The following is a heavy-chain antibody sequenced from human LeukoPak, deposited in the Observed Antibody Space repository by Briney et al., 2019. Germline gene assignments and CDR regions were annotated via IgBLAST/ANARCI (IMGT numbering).Heavy chain of an antibody. CDR2: IIPILGIA. D-gene: IGHD3-22*01. V-gene: IGHV1-69*04. J-gene: IGHJ4*02. CDR1: GGTFSSYA. Sequence: GASVKVSCKASGGTFSSYAISWVRQAPGQGLEWMGRIIPILGIANYAQKFQGRVTITADKSTSTAYMELSSLRSEDTAVYYCARDLSFYYDSSGPGYWGQGTLVTVSS. CDR3: ARDLSFYYDSSGPGY.